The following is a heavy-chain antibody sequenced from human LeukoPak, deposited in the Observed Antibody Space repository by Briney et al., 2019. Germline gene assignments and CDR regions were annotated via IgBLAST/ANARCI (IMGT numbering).Heavy chain of an antibody. CDR1: GGSISSYY. V-gene: IGHV4-59*01. CDR2: IYYSGST. D-gene: IGHD2-2*02. J-gene: IGHJ4*02. CDR3: ARDRRKAARNYTPFDY. Sequence: SETLSLTCTVSGGSISSYYWSWIRQPPGKGLEWIGYIYYSGSTNYNPSLKSRVTISVDTSKNQFSLKLSSVTAADTAVYYCARDRRKAARNYTPFDYWGQGTLVTVSS.